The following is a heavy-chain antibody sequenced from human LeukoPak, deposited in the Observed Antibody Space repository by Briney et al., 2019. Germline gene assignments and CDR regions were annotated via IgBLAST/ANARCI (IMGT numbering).Heavy chain of an antibody. CDR3: ARDFLIVGATPNWFDP. CDR2: INPSCGST. CDR1: GYTFTNYY. Sequence: ASVTVSFQASGYTFTNYYMHWVRQAPGQGREGMGLINPSCGSTRYGQKFHGRVTMTRDTSTSTVYMELSSLRSEHTAVYYCARDFLIVGATPNWFDPWGQGTLVTVSS. J-gene: IGHJ5*02. D-gene: IGHD1-26*01. V-gene: IGHV1-46*01.